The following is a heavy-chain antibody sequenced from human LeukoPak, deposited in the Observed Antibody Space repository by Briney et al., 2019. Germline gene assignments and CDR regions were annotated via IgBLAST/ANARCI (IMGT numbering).Heavy chain of an antibody. CDR1: GYTFTSYD. CDR2: VNPNSGNT. CDR3: ARAPNYYGSGSYWPYYYYGMDV. D-gene: IGHD3-10*01. Sequence: ASVKVSCKASGYTFTSYDINWVRQATGQGLEWMGWVNPNSGNTGYAQKFQGRVTMIRNTSISTAYMELSSLRSEDTAVYYCARAPNYYGSGSYWPYYYYGMDVWGQGTTVTVSS. V-gene: IGHV1-8*01. J-gene: IGHJ6*02.